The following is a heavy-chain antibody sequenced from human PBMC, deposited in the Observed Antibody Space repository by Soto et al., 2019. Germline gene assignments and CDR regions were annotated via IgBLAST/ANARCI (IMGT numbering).Heavy chain of an antibody. J-gene: IGHJ2*01. Sequence: PGGSLRLSCAASGFTFNNFAMSWVRQAPGKGLEWVSYISSSSSTIYYADSVKGRFTISRDNAKNSLYLQMNSLRAEDTAVYYCARGSWYFDLWGRGTLVTVSS. CDR2: ISSSSSTI. CDR1: GFTFNNFA. V-gene: IGHV3-48*01. CDR3: ARGSWYFDL.